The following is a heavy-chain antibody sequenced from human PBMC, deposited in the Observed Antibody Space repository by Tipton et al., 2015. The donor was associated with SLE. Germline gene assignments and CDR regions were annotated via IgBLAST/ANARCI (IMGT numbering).Heavy chain of an antibody. D-gene: IGHD3-10*01. CDR2: IYYSGST. Sequence: TLSLTCTVSGGSISSHYWSWIRQHPGKGLEWIGYIYYSGSTYYNPSLKNRVTISLDTSKNQFSLKLSSVTAADTAVYYCARWVLGFGESGEYWYFDLWGRGTLVTVSS. CDR3: ARWVLGFGESGEYWYFDL. J-gene: IGHJ2*01. V-gene: IGHV4-59*06. CDR1: GGSISSHY.